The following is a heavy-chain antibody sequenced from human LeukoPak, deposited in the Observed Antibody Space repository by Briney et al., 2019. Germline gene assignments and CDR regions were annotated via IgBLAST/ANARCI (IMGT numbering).Heavy chain of an antibody. J-gene: IGHJ4*02. V-gene: IGHV3-21*01. Sequence: GGSLRLSCAASGFTFSGYSMNWVRQAPGKGLEWVSLITDSGSDVYYADSVKGRFTISRDNAKNSLDLQMNSLRAEDTAVYYCASSHYGDYKSVDYWGQGTLVTVSS. CDR2: ITDSGSDV. CDR1: GFTFSGYS. CDR3: ASSHYGDYKSVDY. D-gene: IGHD4-17*01.